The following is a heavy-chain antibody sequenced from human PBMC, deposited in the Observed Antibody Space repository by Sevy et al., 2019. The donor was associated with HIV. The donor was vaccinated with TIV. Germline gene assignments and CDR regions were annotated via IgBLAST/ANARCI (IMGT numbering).Heavy chain of an antibody. CDR1: GGSITSLY. CDR3: AGENAWGRCYS. D-gene: IGHD1-26*01. Sequence: SETLSLTCTVSGGSITSLYWNWIRQPPGKGLEWIANIYYNGHINYNPSVKSRVTLSLATSKNQFSLRLRSVTAADTAMYYCAGENAWGRCYSWGQGTLVTVSS. V-gene: IGHV4-59*08. J-gene: IGHJ4*02. CDR2: IYYNGHI.